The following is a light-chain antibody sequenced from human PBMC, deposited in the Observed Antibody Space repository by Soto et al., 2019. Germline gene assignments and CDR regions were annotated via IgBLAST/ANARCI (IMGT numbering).Light chain of an antibody. Sequence: EIVLTQSPGTLSLSPGERATLSCRASQSVSSSYLAWYHQKPGQAPRLLIYATSSRATCIPDRFSGSGSGTDFTLTISRLEPEDFAVYYCQQNDASHITFVQGTRLEIK. V-gene: IGKV3-20*01. CDR2: ATS. CDR1: QSVSSSY. J-gene: IGKJ5*01. CDR3: QQNDASHIT.